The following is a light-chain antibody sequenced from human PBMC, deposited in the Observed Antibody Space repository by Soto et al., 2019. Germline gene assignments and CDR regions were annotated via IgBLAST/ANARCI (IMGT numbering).Light chain of an antibody. CDR2: GAS. J-gene: IGKJ1*01. V-gene: IGKV3-20*01. CDR3: QQYGSSGT. CDR1: QSVSNNY. Sequence: EIVLTQSPGTLSFSPGERATLSCMASQSVSNNYLAWYQQKPGQAPRLLIYGASNRATGIPDRFSGSGSGTDFTLTISRLEPEDFAVYYCQQYGSSGTFGQGTKVDIK.